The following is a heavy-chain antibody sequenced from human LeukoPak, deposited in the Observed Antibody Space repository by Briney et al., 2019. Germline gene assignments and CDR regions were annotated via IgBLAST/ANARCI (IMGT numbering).Heavy chain of an antibody. CDR2: ISYDGSNE. D-gene: IGHD6-19*01. V-gene: IGHV3-30-3*01. J-gene: IGHJ6*02. Sequence: GRSLRLSCAASGFTFSGYIMHWVRQAPGKGLEWVAVISYDGSNEYYADSVKGRSTISRDNSQNTLYLQMNSLRAEDTAVCYCAKTSGYSSGFYYYGMDVWGQGTTVTVSS. CDR3: AKTSGYSSGFYYYGMDV. CDR1: GFTFSGYI.